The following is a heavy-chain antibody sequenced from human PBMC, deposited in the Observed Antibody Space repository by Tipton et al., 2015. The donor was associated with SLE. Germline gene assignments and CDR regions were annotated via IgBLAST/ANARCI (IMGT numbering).Heavy chain of an antibody. J-gene: IGHJ6*02. Sequence: QSGAEVKKPGASVKVSCKASGYSFTTYGISWVRQAPGQGLEWMGWISTYNGNTNSAQNLQGRVTMTTDTSTTTAYMELRSLRSDDTAVYYCARDPYNRPIAAAEDYYGMDVWGQGTTVTVSS. V-gene: IGHV1-18*01. CDR1: GYSFTTYG. CDR2: ISTYNGNT. CDR3: ARDPYNRPIAAAEDYYGMDV. D-gene: IGHD6-13*01.